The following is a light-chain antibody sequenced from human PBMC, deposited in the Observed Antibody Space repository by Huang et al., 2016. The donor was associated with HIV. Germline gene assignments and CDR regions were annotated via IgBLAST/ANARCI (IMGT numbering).Light chain of an antibody. CDR1: QDISNY. CDR2: DAS. Sequence: DIQMTQSPSSLSASVGDRVTITCQASQDISNYLNWNQQKPGKAPKLLIYDASNLETGVPSRFSGSGSGTDFTFTISSLQPEDIATYYCQQYDNLPPLMYTFGQGTKLEIK. J-gene: IGKJ2*01. CDR3: QQYDNLPPLMYT. V-gene: IGKV1-33*01.